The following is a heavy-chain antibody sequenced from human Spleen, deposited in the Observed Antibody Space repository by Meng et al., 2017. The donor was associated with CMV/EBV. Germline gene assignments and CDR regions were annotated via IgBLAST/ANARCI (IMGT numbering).Heavy chain of an antibody. CDR3: ARDPFQWTTGYSSS. D-gene: IGHD6-13*01. V-gene: IGHV4-34*01. Sequence: SETLSLTCGVYGGSLTDYYWTWIRQPPGKGLEWIGEIHHSEGTNYNPSFKTRVTILVDTSKNQFSLRLTSVIAADTAVYYCARDPFQWTTGYSSSWGRGTLVTVSS. J-gene: IGHJ4*02. CDR2: IHHSEGT. CDR1: GGSLTDYY.